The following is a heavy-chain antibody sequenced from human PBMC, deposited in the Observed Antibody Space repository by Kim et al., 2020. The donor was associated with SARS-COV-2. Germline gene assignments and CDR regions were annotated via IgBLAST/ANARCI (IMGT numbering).Heavy chain of an antibody. V-gene: IGHV3-74*03. Sequence: GGSLRLSCAASGFTFRTYSIHWVRQAPGKGLVWVSLINSDGSTTKYADSVKGRFTISRDNAKNTLYLQMNSLRAEDTAVYYCARGRVSYGMDVWGQGTTVTVSS. CDR3: ARGRVSYGMDV. CDR1: GFTFRTYS. J-gene: IGHJ6*02. D-gene: IGHD3-10*01. CDR2: INSDGSTT.